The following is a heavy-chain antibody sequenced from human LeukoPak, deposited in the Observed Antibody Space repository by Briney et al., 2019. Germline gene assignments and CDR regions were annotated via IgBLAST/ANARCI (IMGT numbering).Heavy chain of an antibody. Sequence: GGSLRLSCAASGFTFSSSAMSWVRQAPGKGLEWVSVISGSGGSTYYADSVKGRFTISRDDSKNTAYLQMNSLKTEDTAVYYCTRRSSGWYGYYFDYWGQGTLVTVSS. CDR2: ISGSGGST. V-gene: IGHV3-23*01. CDR1: GFTFSSSA. D-gene: IGHD6-19*01. CDR3: TRRSSGWYGYYFDY. J-gene: IGHJ4*02.